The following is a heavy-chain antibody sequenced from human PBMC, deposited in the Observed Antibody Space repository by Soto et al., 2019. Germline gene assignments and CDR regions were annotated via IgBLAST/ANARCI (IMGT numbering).Heavy chain of an antibody. V-gene: IGHV3-11*01. CDR2: ISSSGSTI. CDR1: GFTFSDYY. J-gene: IGHJ4*02. CDR3: ARVYCGVDCSSTSPPLNVGY. D-gene: IGHD2-2*01. Sequence: PGGSLRLSCAASGFTFSDYYMSWIRQAPGKGLEWVSYISSSGSTIYYADSVKGRFTISRDNAKNSLYLQMNSLRAEDTAVYYCARVYCGVDCSSTSPPLNVGYWGQGTLVTVSS.